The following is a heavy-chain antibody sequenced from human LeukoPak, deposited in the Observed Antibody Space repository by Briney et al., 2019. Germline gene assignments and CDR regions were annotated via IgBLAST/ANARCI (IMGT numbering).Heavy chain of an antibody. CDR1: GGSISSGGYY. CDR3: ARDLFSDTHYMDV. V-gene: IGHV4-30-2*01. J-gene: IGHJ6*03. Sequence: SETLSLTCTVSGGSISSGGYYWSWIRQPPGKGLEWIGYIYHSRSTYYNPSLKSRVTISVDRSKNQFSLKLSSVTAADTAVYYCARDLFSDTHYMDVWGKGTTVTVSS. CDR2: IYHSRST. D-gene: IGHD2-15*01.